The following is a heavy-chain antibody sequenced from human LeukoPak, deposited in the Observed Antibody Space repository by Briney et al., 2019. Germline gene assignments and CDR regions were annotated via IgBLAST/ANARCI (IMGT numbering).Heavy chain of an antibody. Sequence: PGGSLRLSCAASGFTFSSYEMNWVRQAPGKGLEWVSYISSSGSTIYYADSVKGRFTISRDNAKNSLYLQMNSLRAEDTAVYYCAKDLDYYASGSYCLFDYWGQGTLVTVSS. CDR3: AKDLDYYASGSYCLFDY. CDR2: ISSSGSTI. V-gene: IGHV3-48*03. CDR1: GFTFSSYE. J-gene: IGHJ4*02. D-gene: IGHD3-10*01.